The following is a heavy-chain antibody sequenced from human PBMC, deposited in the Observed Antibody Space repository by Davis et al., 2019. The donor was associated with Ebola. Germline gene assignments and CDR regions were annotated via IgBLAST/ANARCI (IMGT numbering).Heavy chain of an antibody. D-gene: IGHD3-3*01. J-gene: IGHJ5*02. CDR1: GFTLSTYS. CDR3: ARSWRSFS. Sequence: GESLKISCAASGFTLSTYSMAWVRQAPGKGLEWVASIKQDGIEKYYVDSVTGRFTISRDTAENSLYLQMNNLKAEDKAVYYSARSWRSFSWGQGTLAAVSS. V-gene: IGHV3-7*01. CDR2: IKQDGIEK.